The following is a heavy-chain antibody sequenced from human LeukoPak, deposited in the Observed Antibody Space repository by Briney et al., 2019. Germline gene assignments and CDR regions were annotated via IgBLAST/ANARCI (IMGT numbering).Heavy chain of an antibody. J-gene: IGHJ5*02. Sequence: GGSLRLSCAASGFTFSSYGMHWVRQAPGKGLEWVAFIRYDGSNKYYADSVKGRFTISRDNSKNTLYLQMNSLRAEDTAVYYCAKDPDDSSGYYFNWFDPWGQGTLVTVSS. CDR3: AKDPDDSSGYYFNWFDP. V-gene: IGHV3-30*02. CDR1: GFTFSSYG. D-gene: IGHD3-22*01. CDR2: IRYDGSNK.